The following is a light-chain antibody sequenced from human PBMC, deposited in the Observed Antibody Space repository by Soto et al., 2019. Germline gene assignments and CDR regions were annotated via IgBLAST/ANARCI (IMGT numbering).Light chain of an antibody. CDR3: FSYTANDNWV. CDR1: NSDVGRYNS. CDR2: AVR. V-gene: IGLV2-11*01. J-gene: IGLJ3*02. Sequence: QSVLTQPHSVSGSPGQSVTISCTGTNSDVGRYNSVSWYQQLPDKAPKIIISAVRQRPSGVPDRFSGSKSGNTASLTISGLQADDEADYFCFSYTANDNWVFGGGTQLTVL.